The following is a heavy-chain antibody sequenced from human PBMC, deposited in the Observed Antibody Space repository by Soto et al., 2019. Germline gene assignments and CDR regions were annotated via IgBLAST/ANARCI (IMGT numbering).Heavy chain of an antibody. D-gene: IGHD2-2*01. CDR1: GFTFSSYA. Sequence: EVQLLESGGGLVQPGGSLRLSCAASGFTFSSYAMSWVRQAPGKGLEWVSTLSGSGETSYYADSVKGRFTVSRDNSKNTLYLQLNTLRAEDTAVYYCAKEDLVPGAMAGWVVRVHDYWGQGTLVTVSS. CDR2: LSGSGETS. CDR3: AKEDLVPGAMAGWVVRVHDY. V-gene: IGHV3-23*01. J-gene: IGHJ4*02.